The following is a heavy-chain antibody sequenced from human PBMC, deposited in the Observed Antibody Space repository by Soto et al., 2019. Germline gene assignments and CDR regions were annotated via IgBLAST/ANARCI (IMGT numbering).Heavy chain of an antibody. CDR2: INHSGST. CDR1: GGSFSGYY. V-gene: IGHV4-34*01. J-gene: IGHJ6*02. D-gene: IGHD6-13*01. Sequence: PSETLSLTCAVYGGSFSGYYWSWIRQPPGKGLEWIGEINHSGSTNYNPSLKSRVTISVDTSKNQFSLKLSSVTAADTAVYYCARGGSAADVVNYYGMDVWGQGTKVTVSS. CDR3: ARGGSAADVVNYYGMDV.